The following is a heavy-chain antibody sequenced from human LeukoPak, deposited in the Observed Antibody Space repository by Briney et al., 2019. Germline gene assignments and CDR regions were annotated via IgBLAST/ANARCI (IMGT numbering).Heavy chain of an antibody. CDR3: ARSLAVAGEQYDAFDI. CDR1: GGSFSGNY. D-gene: IGHD6-19*01. V-gene: IGHV4-34*01. J-gene: IGHJ3*02. Sequence: SETLSLTCAVYGGSFSGNYWSLVRQPPGKGLEWIGEINHSGSTNYNPSLKSRVTISVDTSKNQFSLQLSSVTAADTAVYYCARSLAVAGEQYDAFDIWGQGTMVTVSS. CDR2: INHSGST.